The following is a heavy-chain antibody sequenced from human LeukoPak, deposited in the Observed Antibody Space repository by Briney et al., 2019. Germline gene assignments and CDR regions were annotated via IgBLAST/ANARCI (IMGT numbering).Heavy chain of an antibody. CDR2: VSHSGST. J-gene: IGHJ4*02. CDR1: GGSINSHY. V-gene: IGHV4-59*11. CDR3: ARSYYDFWTGFYSDF. Sequence: SETLSLTCTVSGGSINSHYWSWIRQPPGKGLQWIGFVSHSGSTSYNPSLMSRVTISVDTSKNQFSLTVNSVTTADTALYFCARSYYDFWTGFYSDFWGQGALVTVSS. D-gene: IGHD3-3*01.